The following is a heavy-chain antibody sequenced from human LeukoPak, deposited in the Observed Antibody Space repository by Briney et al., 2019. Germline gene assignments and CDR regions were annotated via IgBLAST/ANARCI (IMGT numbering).Heavy chain of an antibody. CDR1: GGSFSGYY. CDR2: INHSGST. D-gene: IGHD6-19*01. J-gene: IGHJ1*01. V-gene: IGHV4-34*01. Sequence: SETLSLTCAVYGGSFSGYYRSWIRQPPGKGLEWIGEINHSGSTNYNPSLKSRVTISVDTSKNQFSLKLSSVTAADTAVYYCASRRSGWYVGIQHWGQGTLVTVSS. CDR3: ASRRSGWYVGIQH.